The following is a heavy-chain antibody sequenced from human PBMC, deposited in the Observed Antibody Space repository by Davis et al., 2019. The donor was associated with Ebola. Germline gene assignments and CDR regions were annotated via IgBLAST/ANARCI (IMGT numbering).Heavy chain of an antibody. V-gene: IGHV3-74*01. CDR3: AKARYCSGGSCNYYYGMDV. CDR1: GFTFSSYW. D-gene: IGHD2-15*01. J-gene: IGHJ6*02. CDR2: INSDGSST. Sequence: GESLKISCAASGFTFSSYWMHWVRQAPGKGLVWVSRINSDGSSTYYADSVKGRFTISRDNSKNTLYLQMNSLRAEDTAVYYCAKARYCSGGSCNYYYGMDVWGQGTTVTVSS.